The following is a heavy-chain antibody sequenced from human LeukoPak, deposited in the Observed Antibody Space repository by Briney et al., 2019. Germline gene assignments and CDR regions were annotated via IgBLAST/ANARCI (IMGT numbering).Heavy chain of an antibody. CDR2: IYYSGST. J-gene: IGHJ5*02. CDR3: ARHIANWFDP. D-gene: IGHD2-15*01. V-gene: IGHV4-39*01. CDR1: GGSISSSSYY. Sequence: SETLSLTCTVSGGSISSSSYYWGWIRQPPGKGLEWIGSIYYSGSTYCNPSLKSRVTISVDTSKNQFSLKLSSVTAADTAVYYCARHIANWFDPWGQGTLVTVSS.